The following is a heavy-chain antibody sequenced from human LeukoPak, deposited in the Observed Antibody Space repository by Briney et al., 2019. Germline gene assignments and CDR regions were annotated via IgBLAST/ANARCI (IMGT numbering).Heavy chain of an antibody. CDR2: IYYSGST. D-gene: IGHD1-1*01. J-gene: IGHJ4*02. CDR3: ARWTNDADLTMYYFDY. V-gene: IGHV4-39*07. CDR1: GGSISSSSYY. Sequence: SETLSLTCTVSGGSISSSSYYWGWIRQPPGKGLEWIGSIYYSGSTYYNPSLKSRVTISVDTSKNQFSLKLSSVTAADTAVYYCARWTNDADLTMYYFDYWGQGTLVTVSS.